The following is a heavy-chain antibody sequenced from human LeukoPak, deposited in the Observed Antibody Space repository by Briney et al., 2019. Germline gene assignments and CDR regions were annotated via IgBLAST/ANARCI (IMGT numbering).Heavy chain of an antibody. CDR2: IKRDGSEK. V-gene: IGHV3-7*01. Sequence: GGSLRLSCAASGFTFSSYGMHWVRQAPGKGLEWVANIKRDGSEKYYVDSVKGRFTISRDNAKNSLYLQMNSLRAEDTAVYYCARDEPDYGGNSIGFDYWGQGTLVTVSS. CDR1: GFTFSSYG. D-gene: IGHD4-23*01. J-gene: IGHJ4*02. CDR3: ARDEPDYGGNSIGFDY.